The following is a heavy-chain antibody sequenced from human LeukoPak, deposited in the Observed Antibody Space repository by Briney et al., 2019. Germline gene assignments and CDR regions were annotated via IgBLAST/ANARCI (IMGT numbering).Heavy chain of an antibody. D-gene: IGHD3-16*02. V-gene: IGHV4-34*01. CDR2: INHSGST. Sequence: SETLSLTCAVYGGSFSGYYWSWLRQPPGKGLEWLGEINHSGSTNYNPSLKSRVTISVDTSKNQFSLKLSSVTAADTAVYYCARTPYDYVWGSYRPDAFDIWGQGTMVTVSS. J-gene: IGHJ3*02. CDR1: GGSFSGYY. CDR3: ARTPYDYVWGSYRPDAFDI.